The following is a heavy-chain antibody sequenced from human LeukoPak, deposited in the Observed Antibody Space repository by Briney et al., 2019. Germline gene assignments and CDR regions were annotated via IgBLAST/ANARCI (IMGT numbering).Heavy chain of an antibody. J-gene: IGHJ3*02. CDR2: IYHSGST. Sequence: SGTLSLTCAVSGGSISSSNWWSWVRQPPGQGLAWIGEIYHSGSTNYNPSLKSRVTISVDKSKNQFSLKLSSVTAADTAVYYCARAAGGIMIVEDIAAFDIWGQGTMVTVSS. D-gene: IGHD3-22*01. CDR1: GGSISSSNW. V-gene: IGHV4-4*02. CDR3: ARAAGGIMIVEDIAAFDI.